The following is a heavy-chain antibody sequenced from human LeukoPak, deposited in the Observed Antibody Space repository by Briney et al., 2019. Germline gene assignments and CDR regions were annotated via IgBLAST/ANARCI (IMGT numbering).Heavy chain of an antibody. D-gene: IGHD2-2*02. CDR1: GFSLSTSGVG. CDR2: IYWDDDK. CDR3: AHRGPGGLYVLFDY. V-gene: IGHV2-5*02. J-gene: IGHJ4*02. Sequence: SGPTLVKPTHTLTLTCTFSGFSLSTSGVGVGWIRQPPGKALEWLALIYWDDDKRYSPSLKSRLTITKDTSKNQVVLTMTNMDPVDTATYYCAHRGPGGLYVLFDYWGQGTLVTVSS.